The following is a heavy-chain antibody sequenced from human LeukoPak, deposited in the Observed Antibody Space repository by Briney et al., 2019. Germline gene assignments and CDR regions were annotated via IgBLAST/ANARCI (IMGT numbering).Heavy chain of an antibody. CDR3: ARALRYSYGYIY. CDR2: IYHXGST. J-gene: IGHJ4*02. Sequence: PSGTLSLTCAVSXGXXSXXXXXXXXXXPPXXXLXWXGXIYHXGSTNYNPSLKSRVTISVDTSKNHFSLKLGSVTAADTAVYXCARALRYSYGYIYWGQGTLVTVSS. V-gene: IGHV4-4*02. CDR1: XGXXSXXXX. D-gene: IGHD5-18*01.